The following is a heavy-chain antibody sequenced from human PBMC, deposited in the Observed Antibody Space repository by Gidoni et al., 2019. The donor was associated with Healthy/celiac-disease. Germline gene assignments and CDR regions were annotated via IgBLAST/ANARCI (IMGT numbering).Heavy chain of an antibody. CDR1: GGTFSSYA. J-gene: IGHJ5*02. Sequence: QVQLVQSGAEVKKPGSSVKVSCKASGGTFSSYAISWVRQAPGQGLEWMGGIIPIFGTANYAQKFQGRVTITADKSTSTAYMELSSLRSEDTAVYYCARTILGYCSGGSCLRWFDPWGQGTLVTVSS. CDR3: ARTILGYCSGGSCLRWFDP. V-gene: IGHV1-69*06. D-gene: IGHD2-15*01. CDR2: IIPIFGTA.